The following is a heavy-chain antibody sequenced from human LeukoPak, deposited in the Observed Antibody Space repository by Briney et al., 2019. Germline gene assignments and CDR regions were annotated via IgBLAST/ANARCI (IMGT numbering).Heavy chain of an antibody. J-gene: IGHJ4*02. V-gene: IGHV3-11*04. CDR3: ARDRRTSERSDY. D-gene: IGHD1-1*01. Sequence: GGSLRLSCAASGFTFSDYYMSWIRQAPGKGLEWVSYISNSGSTIYYADSVKGRFTISRDNAKNSLYLQMNSQRAEDTAVYYCARDRRTSERSDYWGQGTLVTVSS. CDR2: ISNSGSTI. CDR1: GFTFSDYY.